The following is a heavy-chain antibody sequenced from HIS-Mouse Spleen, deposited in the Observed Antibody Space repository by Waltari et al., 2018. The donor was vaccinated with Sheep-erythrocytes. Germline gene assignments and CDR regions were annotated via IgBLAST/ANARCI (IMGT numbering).Heavy chain of an antibody. CDR3: AQTGATTPHFDY. CDR2: SNPSRGTA. D-gene: IGHD1-26*01. J-gene: IGHJ4*02. Sequence: QVQLVQSGAEVKKPGSSVKVSCKASGGTFSSYAISWVRQAPGQGLEWMGRSNPSRGTANYGQKFQGRVTITADNSTSTAYMELSSLRSEDTAVYYCAQTGATTPHFDYWGQGTLVTVSS. CDR1: GGTFSSYA. V-gene: IGHV1-69*04.